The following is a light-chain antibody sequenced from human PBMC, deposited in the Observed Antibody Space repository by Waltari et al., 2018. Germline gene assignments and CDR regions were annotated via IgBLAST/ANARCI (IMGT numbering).Light chain of an antibody. J-gene: IGLJ3*02. CDR1: SSDVGAYKL. V-gene: IGLV2-23*01. Sequence: QSALTQPASVSGSLGQSITISCTGSSSDVGAYKLVSWYQQHPGKAPKLMISEDTKRPSGVSNLFSGSKAWNTASLTISGLQAEDEADYHCCSYAGDSTWVFGGGTVLTVL. CDR2: EDT. CDR3: CSYAGDSTWV.